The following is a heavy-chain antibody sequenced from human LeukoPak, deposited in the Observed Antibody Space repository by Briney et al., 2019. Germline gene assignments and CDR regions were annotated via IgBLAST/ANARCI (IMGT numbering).Heavy chain of an antibody. CDR2: INHSGST. CDR3: ASWPTGDYPNWFDP. Sequence: PSETLSLTCAVYGGSFSGYYGSWIRQPPGKGLEWIGEINHSGSTNYNPSLKSRVTISVDTSKNQFSLKLSSVTAADTAVYYCASWPTGDYPNWFDPWGQGTLVTVSS. J-gene: IGHJ5*02. CDR1: GGSFSGYY. V-gene: IGHV4-34*01. D-gene: IGHD4-17*01.